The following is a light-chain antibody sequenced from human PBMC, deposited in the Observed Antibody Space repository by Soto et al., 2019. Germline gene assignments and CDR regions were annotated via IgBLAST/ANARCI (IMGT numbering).Light chain of an antibody. Sequence: EIVLTQSPATLSLSPGERATLSCRASQSVSSYLAWYQQKPGQAPRLLIYDASNMATGIPARFSGSGSGTDFTLTISSLETEDFAVYYCQQRSIWPLTFGGGTKVEIK. V-gene: IGKV3-11*01. CDR1: QSVSSY. CDR2: DAS. J-gene: IGKJ4*01. CDR3: QQRSIWPLT.